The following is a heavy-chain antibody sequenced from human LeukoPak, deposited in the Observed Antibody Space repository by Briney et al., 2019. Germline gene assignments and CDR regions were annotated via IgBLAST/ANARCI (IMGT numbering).Heavy chain of an antibody. CDR1: GFTFGDYA. Sequence: GGSLRLSCTASGFTFGDYAMSWIRQAPGKELEWVGFIRSKAYGETADYAASVKGRFTISRDGSKAIAYLQMNSLKTEDTAVYHCTRDRGAYNLYDYWGQGTLVTVSS. CDR3: TRDRGAYNLYDY. V-gene: IGHV3-49*01. D-gene: IGHD1-1*01. CDR2: IRSKAYGETA. J-gene: IGHJ4*02.